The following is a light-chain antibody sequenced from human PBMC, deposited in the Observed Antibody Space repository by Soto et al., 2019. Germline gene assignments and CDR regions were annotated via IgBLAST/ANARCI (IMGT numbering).Light chain of an antibody. J-gene: IGLJ1*01. Sequence: QSALTQPRSVSGSLGQSVTISCTGTSSDVGGYNYVSWYQHHPGKAPKLMIYDVSKRPSGVPDRFSGSKSGNTASLTISGLQAEDEADYYCCSYAGSYTYVFGTGTKVTVL. CDR1: SSDVGGYNY. CDR2: DVS. V-gene: IGLV2-11*01. CDR3: CSYAGSYTYV.